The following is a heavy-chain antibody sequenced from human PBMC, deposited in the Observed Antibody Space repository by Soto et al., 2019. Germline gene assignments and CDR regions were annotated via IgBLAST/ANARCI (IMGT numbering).Heavy chain of an antibody. CDR3: ERGVAGSGFDL. V-gene: IGHV6-1*01. CDR1: GDSVSSNTAA. J-gene: IGHJ4*02. D-gene: IGHD6-19*01. CDR2: TYYRSNWRH. Sequence: LSQTLSLTCAISGDSVSSNTAAWNWIRSSPSRGLEWLGRTYYRSNWRHDYAVSVKSRITVNTDTSKNHFSLQLNSVTPDDTAVYYCERGVAGSGFDLWGQGTMVTVYS.